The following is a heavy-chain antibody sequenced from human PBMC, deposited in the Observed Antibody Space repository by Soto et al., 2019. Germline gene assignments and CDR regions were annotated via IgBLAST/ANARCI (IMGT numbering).Heavy chain of an antibody. CDR2: IYPGDSDI. CDR1: GFSFTTYW. V-gene: IGHV5-51*01. Sequence: PGESLKISCKGSGFSFTTYWIAWVRQMPGRGLEWMGIIYPGDSDIRYSPSFQGQVTISADRSLSTAYLQSSSLKASDTAIYYCARSYASGWRDAYDIWGQGTMVTVSS. J-gene: IGHJ3*02. CDR3: ARSYASGWRDAYDI. D-gene: IGHD6-19*01.